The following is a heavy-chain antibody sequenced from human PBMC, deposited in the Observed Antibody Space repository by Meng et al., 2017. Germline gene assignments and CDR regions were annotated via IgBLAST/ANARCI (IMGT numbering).Heavy chain of an antibody. Sequence: QVHLQPSGPGPVQPPPTLPLDRARDGAWCSSNSAARDWIRQSPSRGLEWLGRTYSRSKWYNDYAVSVKSRITINPATSKNQFSLQLNSVTPEDTALYYCAKGADSGLDYWGQGTLVTVSS. CDR1: GAWCSSNSAA. CDR2: TYSRSKWYN. J-gene: IGHJ4*02. D-gene: IGHD6-25*01. CDR3: AKGADSGLDY. V-gene: IGHV6-1*01.